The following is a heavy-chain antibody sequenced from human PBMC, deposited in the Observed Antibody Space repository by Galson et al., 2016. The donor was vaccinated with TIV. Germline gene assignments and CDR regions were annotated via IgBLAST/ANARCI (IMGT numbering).Heavy chain of an antibody. CDR3: ARTLNSYSFDY. J-gene: IGHJ4*02. Sequence: LRLSCAASGFTFGSYPLNWVRQAPGRGLEWVAVISYDGTTEADSVKGRFTISTDRSKKPLYLQMNSLRVDDTAVYYCARTLNSYSFDYWGQGTLVTVSS. V-gene: IGHV3-30-3*01. CDR2: ISYDGTT. CDR1: GFTFGSYP.